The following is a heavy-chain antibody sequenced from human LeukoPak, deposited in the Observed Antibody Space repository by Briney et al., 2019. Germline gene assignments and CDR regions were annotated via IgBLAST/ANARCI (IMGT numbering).Heavy chain of an antibody. V-gene: IGHV4-34*01. Sequence: PSETLSLTCAVYGGSFSGYYWSWIRQPPGKGLEWIGEINHSGSTNYNPSLKSRVTISVDASKNQFSLTLSSVPAADTAVYYCARLLGCSGGSCYSARLDYWGQGTLVTVSS. D-gene: IGHD2-15*01. CDR2: INHSGST. J-gene: IGHJ4*02. CDR3: ARLLGCSGGSCYSARLDY. CDR1: GGSFSGYY.